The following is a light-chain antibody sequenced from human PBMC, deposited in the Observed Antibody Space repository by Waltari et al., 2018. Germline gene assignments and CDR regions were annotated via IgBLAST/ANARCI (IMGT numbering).Light chain of an antibody. Sequence: DIVMTQSPDPLAVSLGDRATINCKSSQSVLYSSNNNNYLAWYQQRPGQPPKLLIYWASTRESGVPDRFSGSGSGTDFTLTISSLQAEDVAVYYCQQYYGTPLTFGGGTKVEIK. CDR3: QQYYGTPLT. J-gene: IGKJ4*01. CDR2: WAS. CDR1: QSVLYSSNNNNY. V-gene: IGKV4-1*01.